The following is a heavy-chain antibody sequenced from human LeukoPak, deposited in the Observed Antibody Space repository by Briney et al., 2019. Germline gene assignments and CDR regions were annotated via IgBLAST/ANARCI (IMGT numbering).Heavy chain of an antibody. V-gene: IGHV3-23*01. CDR3: AKGESHSGLNWFDR. CDR1: EFTFSNYG. Sequence: GGSLRLSCAASEFTFSNYGMTWVRQAPGKELEWVSSISTSGGSTYYADSVKGRFTISRDNSKNTLYLQMNSLRAEDTAVYYCAKGESHSGLNWFDRWGQGTLVTVSS. J-gene: IGHJ5*02. CDR2: ISTSGGST. D-gene: IGHD6-25*01.